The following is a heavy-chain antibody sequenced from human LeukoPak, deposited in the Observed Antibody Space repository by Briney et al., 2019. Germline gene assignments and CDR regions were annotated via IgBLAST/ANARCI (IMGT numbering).Heavy chain of an antibody. CDR2: ISSSSSTI. CDR3: ARALWSWNDGFGY. J-gene: IGHJ4*02. D-gene: IGHD1-1*01. CDR1: GFTFSNYG. V-gene: IGHV3-48*01. Sequence: GGSLRLSCAASGFTFSNYGMNWVRQAPGKGLEWVSYISSSSSTIYYTDSVKGRFTISRDNAKNSLYLQMNSLRAEDTAVYYCARALWSWNDGFGYWGQGTLVTVSS.